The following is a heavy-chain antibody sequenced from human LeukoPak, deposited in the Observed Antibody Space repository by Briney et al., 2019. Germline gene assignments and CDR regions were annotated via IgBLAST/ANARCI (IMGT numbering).Heavy chain of an antibody. J-gene: IGHJ4*02. CDR2: ISSSGGST. V-gene: IGHV3-64D*09. CDR3: VKERSGGFFDY. Sequence: PGGSLRLSCSASGFTFSSYAMNWVRQAPGKGLEYVSAISSSGGSTYYADLVKGRFTISRDNSKNTLYLQMSSLRPEDTAVYFCVKERSGGFFDYWGQGTLVTVSS. CDR1: GFTFSSYA. D-gene: IGHD1-26*01.